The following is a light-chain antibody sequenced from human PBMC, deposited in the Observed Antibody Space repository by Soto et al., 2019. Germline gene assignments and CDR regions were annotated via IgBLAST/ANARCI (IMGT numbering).Light chain of an antibody. CDR3: QSYDSTHTV. V-gene: IGLV1-40*01. J-gene: IGLJ2*01. Sequence: QSVLTQPPSVSGAPGHRVTISCTGSSSNIGAGYDVHWYQQLPGTAPKLLIYGNSNRPSGVPDRFSVYKSGTSASLAITGLQAEDEADYYCQSYDSTHTVFGGGTTLTVL. CDR1: SSNIGAGYD. CDR2: GNS.